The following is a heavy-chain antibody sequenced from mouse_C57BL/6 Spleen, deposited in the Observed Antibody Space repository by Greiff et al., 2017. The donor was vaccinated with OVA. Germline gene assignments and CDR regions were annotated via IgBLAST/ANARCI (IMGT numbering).Heavy chain of an antibody. J-gene: IGHJ1*03. CDR1: GYTFTSYW. Sequence: QVQLQQSGAELVKPGASVKLSCKASGYTFTSYWMHWVKQRPGRGLEWIGRIDPNSGGTKYNEKFKSKATLTVDTSSSTAYMQLSSLTSEDSAVYYCARKQDGSSYGYFDVWGTGTTVTVSS. CDR3: ARKQDGSSYGYFDV. CDR2: IDPNSGGT. D-gene: IGHD1-1*01. V-gene: IGHV1-62-3*01.